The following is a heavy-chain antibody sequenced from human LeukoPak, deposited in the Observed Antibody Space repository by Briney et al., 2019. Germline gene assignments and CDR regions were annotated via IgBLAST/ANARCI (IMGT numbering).Heavy chain of an antibody. V-gene: IGHV6-1*01. Sequence: SQTLSLTCAISGDSVSSNSAAWNWIRLSPSRGLEWLGRTYYRSKWSNDYAVSVKSRISINADTSKNQFSMHLNSVTPEDAAMYFCARGVSGSRFDYWGQGTLVTVSS. D-gene: IGHD6-19*01. CDR3: ARGVSGSRFDY. J-gene: IGHJ4*02. CDR1: GDSVSSNSAA. CDR2: TYYRSKWSN.